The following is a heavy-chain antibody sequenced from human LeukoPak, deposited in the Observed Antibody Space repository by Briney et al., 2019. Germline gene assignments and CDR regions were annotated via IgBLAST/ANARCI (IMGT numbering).Heavy chain of an antibody. Sequence: PSETLSLTCTVSSGSISSNSYYWSWIRQPPGKGLEWIGEINHSGSTNYNPSLKSRITISVDTSKNQFSLKLSSVTAADTAVYYCARRGYSLDYWGQGALVTVSS. J-gene: IGHJ4*02. CDR2: INHSGST. V-gene: IGHV4-39*07. CDR3: ARRGYSLDY. CDR1: SGSISSNSYY. D-gene: IGHD5-18*01.